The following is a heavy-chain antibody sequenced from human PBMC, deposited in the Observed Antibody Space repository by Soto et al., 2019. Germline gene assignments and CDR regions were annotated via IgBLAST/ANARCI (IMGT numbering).Heavy chain of an antibody. CDR2: IIPIFGTA. V-gene: IGHV1-69*13. D-gene: IGHD2-2*01. Sequence: GASVKVSCKASGGTFSSYAISWVRQAPGQGLEWMGGIIPIFGTANYAQKFQGRVTITADESTSTAYMELSSLRSEDTAVYYCAMRPDPGCISTSCYALQAGMDVWGQGTTVTVSS. J-gene: IGHJ6*02. CDR1: GGTFSSYA. CDR3: AMRPDPGCISTSCYALQAGMDV.